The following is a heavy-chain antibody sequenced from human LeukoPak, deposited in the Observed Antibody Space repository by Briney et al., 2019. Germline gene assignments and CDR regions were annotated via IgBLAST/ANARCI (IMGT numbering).Heavy chain of an antibody. CDR1: GYTFTGYY. CDR2: INPNSGGT. J-gene: IGHJ4*02. Sequence: GASVKVSCKASGYTFTGYYMHWVRQAPGQGLEWMGWINPNSGGTNYAQKFQGRVTMTRDTSISTAYMELSRLRSEDTAVYYCAGDREWRSSQTGEFDYWGQGTLVTVSS. D-gene: IGHD6-13*01. V-gene: IGHV1-2*02. CDR3: AGDREWRSSQTGEFDY.